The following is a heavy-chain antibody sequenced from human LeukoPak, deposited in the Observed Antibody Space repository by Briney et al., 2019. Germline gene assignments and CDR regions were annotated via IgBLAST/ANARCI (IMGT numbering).Heavy chain of an antibody. J-gene: IGHJ4*02. D-gene: IGHD5-24*01. Sequence: PSETLSLTCTVSGGSISSRNYYWGWIRQPPGKGLEWIGTVYYRGSTTYNPSLNSRVTISVDTSKNQFSLKLSSLTAADTAIYYCVRDTQMDVWGQGTLVTVSS. CDR2: VYYRGST. CDR3: VRDTQMDV. CDR1: GGSISSRNYY. V-gene: IGHV4-39*01.